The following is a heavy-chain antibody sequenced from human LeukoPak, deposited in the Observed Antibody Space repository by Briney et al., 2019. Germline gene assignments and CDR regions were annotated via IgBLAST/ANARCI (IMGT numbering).Heavy chain of an antibody. CDR2: IYYSGSI. Sequence: SETLSLTCTVSGGSISSSSYYWGWIRQPPGKGLEWIASIYYSGSIYYNPSLKSRVTISVDTSKSQFSLRLSSLTAADTAVYSCARQYKEDNSYYPCYFDDWGQGILVTVSS. V-gene: IGHV4-39*01. CDR3: ARQYKEDNSYYPCYFDD. J-gene: IGHJ4*02. CDR1: GGSISSSSYY. D-gene: IGHD1-26*01.